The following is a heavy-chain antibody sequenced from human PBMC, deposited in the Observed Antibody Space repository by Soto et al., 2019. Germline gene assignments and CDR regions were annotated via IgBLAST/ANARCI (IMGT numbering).Heavy chain of an antibody. CDR1: GGSFSGYY. Sequence: SETLSLTCAVYGGSFSGYYWSWIRQPPGKGLEWIGEINHSGSTNYNPSLKSRVTISVDTSKNQFSLKLSSVTAADTAVYYCGRLPQYCSSTSCYKGYYYYYMDVWGKGTTVTVSS. J-gene: IGHJ6*03. D-gene: IGHD2-2*02. CDR3: GRLPQYCSSTSCYKGYYYYYMDV. CDR2: INHSGST. V-gene: IGHV4-34*01.